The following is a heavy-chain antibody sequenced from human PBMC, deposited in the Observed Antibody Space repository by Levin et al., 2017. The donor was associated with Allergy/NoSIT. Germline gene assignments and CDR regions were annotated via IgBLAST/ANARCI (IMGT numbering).Heavy chain of an antibody. Sequence: SVKVSCKASGGTFSSYAISWVRQAPGQGLEWMGGIIPIFGTANYAQKFQGRVTITADESTSTAYMELSSLRSEDTAVYYCATIPRGSGWIFDYWGQGTLVTVSS. CDR2: IIPIFGTA. CDR3: ATIPRGSGWIFDY. V-gene: IGHV1-69*13. D-gene: IGHD6-19*01. J-gene: IGHJ4*02. CDR1: GGTFSSYA.